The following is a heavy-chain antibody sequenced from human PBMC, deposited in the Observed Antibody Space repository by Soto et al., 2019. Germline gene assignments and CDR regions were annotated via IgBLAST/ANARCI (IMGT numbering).Heavy chain of an antibody. CDR3: ARGLGYSSGWSPG. CDR2: INHSGST. D-gene: IGHD6-19*01. Sequence: QVQLQQWGAGLLKPSETLSLTCAVYGGSFSGYYWSWIRQPPGKGLEWIGEINHSGSTNYNPSLKSRVTISVDTSKNQFSLKLSSVTAADTAVYYCARGLGYSSGWSPGWGQGTLVTVSS. V-gene: IGHV4-34*01. CDR1: GGSFSGYY. J-gene: IGHJ4*02.